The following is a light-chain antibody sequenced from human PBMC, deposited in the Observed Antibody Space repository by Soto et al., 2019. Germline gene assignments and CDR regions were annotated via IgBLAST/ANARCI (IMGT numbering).Light chain of an antibody. CDR2: DTS. J-gene: IGLJ3*02. CDR3: FLFYGGVWV. CDR1: TGAVTSGHY. V-gene: IGLV7-46*01. Sequence: QAVVTQEPSLTVSPGGTVTLTCGSSTGAVTSGHYPYWFQQKPGQAPRTLIYDTSNRHSWTPARFSGSLLGGKAALTLSGAQPEDEADYYCFLFYGGVWVFGGGTKLTVL.